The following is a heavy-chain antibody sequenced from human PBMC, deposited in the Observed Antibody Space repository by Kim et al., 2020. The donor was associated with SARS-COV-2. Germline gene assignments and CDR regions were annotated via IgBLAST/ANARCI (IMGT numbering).Heavy chain of an antibody. V-gene: IGHV1-69*13. CDR1: GGTFSSYA. CDR3: ASFQGDFSGYDP. D-gene: IGHD2-15*01. CDR2: IIPIFGTA. Sequence: SVKVSCKASGGTFSSYAISWVPQAPGQGLEWMGGIIPIFGTANYAQKFQGRVTITADESTSTAYMELSSLRSEDTAVYYCASFQGDFSGYDPWGQGTLVTVSS. J-gene: IGHJ5*02.